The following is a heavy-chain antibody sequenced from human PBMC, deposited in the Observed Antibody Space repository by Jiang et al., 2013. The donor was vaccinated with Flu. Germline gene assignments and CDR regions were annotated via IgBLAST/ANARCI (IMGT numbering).Heavy chain of an antibody. CDR1: GYTFTRYD. CDR3: ARGGGVALDS. J-gene: IGHJ4*02. D-gene: IGHD2-8*02. CDR2: INAGSGYT. V-gene: IGHV1-3*01. Sequence: SGAEVKKPGASVKVSCRASGYTFTRYDVYWVRQAPGQRLEWMGWINAGSGYTRYSEKFQGRVTITRDTSASTVYMEVSGLKSEDTALYYRARGGGVALDSWGQGTLVTVSS.